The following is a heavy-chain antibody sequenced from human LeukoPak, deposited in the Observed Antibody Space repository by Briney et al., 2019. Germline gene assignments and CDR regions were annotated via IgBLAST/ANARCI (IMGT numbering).Heavy chain of an antibody. CDR2: ISGSGGST. D-gene: IGHD6-13*01. CDR1: GFTFSSYA. J-gene: IGHJ3*02. CDR3: ARDMLGLGLYSSSWYRSSDAFDI. V-gene: IGHV3-23*01. Sequence: PGGSLRLSCAASGFTFSSYAMSWVRQAPGKGLEWVSAISGSGGSTYYADSVKGRFTISRDNSKNTLYLQMNSLRAEDTAVYYCARDMLGLGLYSSSWYRSSDAFDIWGQGTMVTVSS.